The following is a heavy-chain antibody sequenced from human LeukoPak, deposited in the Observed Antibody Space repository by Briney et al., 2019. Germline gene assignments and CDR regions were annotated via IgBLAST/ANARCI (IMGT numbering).Heavy chain of an antibody. Sequence: SETLSLTCTVSGGSITSSSYYWGWIRQPPGKGLQWIGSIYYSGSTYYNPSLKSRVTISVDTSKIQFSLKLSSVTAADTAVYYCARVRYSYFAVWGKGTTVTVSS. V-gene: IGHV4-39*01. CDR3: ARVRYSYFAV. D-gene: IGHD5-18*01. J-gene: IGHJ6*04. CDR1: GGSITSSSYY. CDR2: IYYSGST.